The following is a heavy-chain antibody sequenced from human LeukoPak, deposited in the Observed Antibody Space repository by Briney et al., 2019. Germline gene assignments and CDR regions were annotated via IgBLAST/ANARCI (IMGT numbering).Heavy chain of an antibody. CDR3: ARAGISGWGYFQH. CDR2: IYYRGSP. CDR1: GGSISSYY. Sequence: SGTLSLTCAVSGGSISSYYWSWIRQPPGKALEWIGYIYYRGSPNYSPSLKSRVTISGDTSKNQLSLKLSSVTAADTAVYYCARAGISGWGYFQHWGQGTLVTVSS. D-gene: IGHD6-19*01. V-gene: IGHV4-59*01. J-gene: IGHJ1*01.